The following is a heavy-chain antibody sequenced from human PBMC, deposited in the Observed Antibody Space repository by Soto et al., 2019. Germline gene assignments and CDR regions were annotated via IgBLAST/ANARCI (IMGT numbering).Heavy chain of an antibody. CDR2: IYPGDSQT. V-gene: IGHV5-51*01. D-gene: IGHD6-6*01. J-gene: IGHJ5*02. CDR1: GYTFSYYW. CDR3: ARFNAPSLAGNWFDP. Sequence: GESLKISCKGSGYTFSYYWIVWVRLMPGKGLEWVGLIYPGDSQTRYSPSFQGQVTISADKSINTASLQWSSLKASDTAIYYCARFNAPSLAGNWFDPWGQGTQVTVSS.